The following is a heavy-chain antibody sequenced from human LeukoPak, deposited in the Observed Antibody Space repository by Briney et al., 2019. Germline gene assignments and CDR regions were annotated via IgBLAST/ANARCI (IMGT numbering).Heavy chain of an antibody. J-gene: IGHJ4*02. V-gene: IGHV4-34*01. D-gene: IGHD5-18*01. CDR3: ARSQPYGYSYGYARV. CDR1: GGSFSGYY. CDR2: INHSGST. Sequence: SETLSLTCAVYGGSFSGYYWSWIRQPPGKGLEWIGEINHSGSTNYNPSLKSRVTISVDTSKNQFSLKLSSVTAADTAVYYCARSQPYGYSYGYARVWSQGTLVTVSS.